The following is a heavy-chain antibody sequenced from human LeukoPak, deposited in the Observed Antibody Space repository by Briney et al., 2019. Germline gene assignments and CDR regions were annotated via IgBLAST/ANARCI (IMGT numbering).Heavy chain of an antibody. CDR1: GGSISSYY. CDR2: IYYSGST. V-gene: IGHV4-59*01. J-gene: IGHJ3*02. CDR3: ARDRRSSGADAFDI. Sequence: SETLFLTCTVSGGSISSYYWSWIRQPPGKGLEWIGEIYYSGSTNYNPSLKSRVTISVDTSKKQFSLKLSSVTAADTAVYYCARDRRSSGADAFDIWGQGTLVTVSS. D-gene: IGHD3-22*01.